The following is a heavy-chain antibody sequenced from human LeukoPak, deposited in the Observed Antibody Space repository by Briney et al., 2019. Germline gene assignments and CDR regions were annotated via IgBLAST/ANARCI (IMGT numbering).Heavy chain of an antibody. J-gene: IGHJ3*01. CDR1: GGSFSSYY. V-gene: IGHV4-34*01. CDR2: INHSGST. D-gene: IGHD5-12*01. CDR3: ASPLGRYSCYDLRIAFDV. Sequence: SETLSLTCAVYGGSFSSYYWSWIRQPPGKGLEWIGEINHSGSTNYNPSLKSRVTISVDTSKNQFSLKLSSVTAADTAVYYCASPLGRYSCYDLRIAFDVWGQGTMVTVSS.